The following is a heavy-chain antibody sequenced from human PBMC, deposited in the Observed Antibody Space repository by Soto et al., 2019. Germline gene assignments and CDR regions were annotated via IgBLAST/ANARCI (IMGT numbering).Heavy chain of an antibody. V-gene: IGHV3-7*01. CDR3: ASPPFCAFSSSFYRSQFYGMDV. CDR2: IKEDGSAQ. Sequence: EVQLVESGGGLVQPGGSLRLSCVASGFTFNSYWMSWVRQAPGKGLEWVADIKEDGSAQYSVDSVKGRFAISRDNAKNSVYLQMNSLRPEDTAVYYCASPPFCAFSSSFYRSQFYGMDVWGQGATVTVSS. CDR1: GFTFNSYW. D-gene: IGHD6-13*01. J-gene: IGHJ6*02.